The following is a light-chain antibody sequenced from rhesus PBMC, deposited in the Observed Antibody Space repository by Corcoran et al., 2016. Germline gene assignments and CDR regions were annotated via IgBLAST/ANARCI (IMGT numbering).Light chain of an antibody. Sequence: EIVMTQSPATLALSPGERATLPCRASQSIRNFLAWYQQKPGQAPRRLHDGASRRATGIPDRFGGSGSGTEFTLTISSLEPEDAGVYFCLQSSDWWTFGQGTKVEIK. CDR2: GAS. CDR1: QSIRNF. CDR3: LQSSDWWT. V-gene: IGKV3-24*03. J-gene: IGKJ1*01.